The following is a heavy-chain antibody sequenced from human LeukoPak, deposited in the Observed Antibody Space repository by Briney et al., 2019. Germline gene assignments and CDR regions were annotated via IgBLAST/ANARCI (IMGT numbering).Heavy chain of an antibody. J-gene: IGHJ4*02. Sequence: GGSLRLSCAASGFTFSSYAMNWVRQAPGKGLEWVSAISGGGDITYYAGSVKGRFTISRDNSKNTLYLQVSSLRADDTAVYYCAKAHSGSFYSGIHWGQGTLATVSS. V-gene: IGHV3-23*01. CDR1: GFTFSSYA. CDR3: AKAHSGSFYSGIH. CDR2: ISGGGDIT. D-gene: IGHD1-26*01.